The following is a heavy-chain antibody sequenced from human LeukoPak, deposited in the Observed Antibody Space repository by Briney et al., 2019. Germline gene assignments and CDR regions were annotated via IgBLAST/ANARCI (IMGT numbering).Heavy chain of an antibody. CDR2: ISGSGDST. D-gene: IGHD1-26*01. CDR1: GFTFSSYA. CDR3: AKDKVGATRAFDI. Sequence: GGSLRLSCAASGFTFSSYAMSWVRQAPGKGLEWVSAISGSGDSTYYADSVKGRFTISRDNSKNTLYLQMNSLRAEDTAVYYCAKDKVGATRAFDIWGQGTMVTVSS. V-gene: IGHV3-23*01. J-gene: IGHJ3*02.